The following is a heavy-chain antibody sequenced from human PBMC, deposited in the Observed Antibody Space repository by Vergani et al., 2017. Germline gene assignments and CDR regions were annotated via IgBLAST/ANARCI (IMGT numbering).Heavy chain of an antibody. CDR2: IDWDDDK. D-gene: IGHD1-26*01. CDR3: ARESGSYNWFDP. J-gene: IGHJ5*02. Sequence: QVTLKESGPALVKPTQTLTLTCTFSGFSLSTSGMRVSWIRQPPGKALEWLARIDWDDDKFYSTSLKTRLTISKDTSKNQVVLTMTNMDPVDTATYYCARESGSYNWFDPWGQGTLVTVSS. CDR1: GFSLSTSGMR. V-gene: IGHV2-70*04.